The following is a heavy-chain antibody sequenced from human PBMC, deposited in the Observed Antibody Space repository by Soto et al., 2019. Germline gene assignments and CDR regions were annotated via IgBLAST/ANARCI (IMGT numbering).Heavy chain of an antibody. V-gene: IGHV3-23*01. J-gene: IGHJ5*02. CDR3: SRGGHLSAFGP. Sequence: EVKLMESGGALVQPGGSLRLSCAASGFTFGHSAITWVRQAPGKGLEWVSTISGRGDETFYSDSVKGRFTVSRDNSRNTASLQLNSLRVEDTAVYFCSRGGHLSAFGPWGQGTLDTVTS. CDR1: GFTFGHSA. D-gene: IGHD3-10*01. CDR2: ISGRGDET.